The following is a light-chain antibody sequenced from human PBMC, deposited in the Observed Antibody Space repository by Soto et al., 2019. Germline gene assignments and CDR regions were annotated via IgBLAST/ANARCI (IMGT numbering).Light chain of an antibody. V-gene: IGLV2-14*02. J-gene: IGLJ2*01. CDR2: EGT. CDR3: AAWDDSLNGLL. CDR1: SSDVGTYNL. Sequence: QSALTQPASVSGSPGQSITISCTGTSSDVGTYNLVSWYQQHPGKAPKLMIYEGTKRPSGVPDRFSGSKSGTSASLAISGLQSEDEADYYCAAWDDSLNGLLFGGGTKLTVL.